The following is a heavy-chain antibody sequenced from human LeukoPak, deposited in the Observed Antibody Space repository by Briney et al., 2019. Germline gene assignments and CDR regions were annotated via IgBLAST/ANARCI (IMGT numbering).Heavy chain of an antibody. Sequence: ASVKVSFKASGYSFTVDYMHWVRQAPGQGLEWMGWINANSGVTNYAQKFQGSVTVTRDTSISTAYMELRRLRSDDAAVYYCATAAGRGLDLHYWGQGTLVTVSS. V-gene: IGHV1-2*02. CDR3: ATAAGRGLDLHY. CDR2: INANSGVT. J-gene: IGHJ4*02. D-gene: IGHD3/OR15-3a*01. CDR1: GYSFTVDY.